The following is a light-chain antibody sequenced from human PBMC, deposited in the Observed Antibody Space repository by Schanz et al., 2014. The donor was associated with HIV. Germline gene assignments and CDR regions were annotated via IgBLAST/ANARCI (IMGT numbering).Light chain of an antibody. CDR3: QQRSNWPRYT. J-gene: IGKJ2*01. CDR1: QSVTSNY. V-gene: IGKV3D-20*02. Sequence: EIVLTQSPGTLSLSPGDRATLSCRASQSVTSNYLAWYQQKPGQAPRIVIYGASNRATGIPHRFSGSGSGTEFTLTVASLQSVDYAVYYCQQRSNWPRYTFGQGTKLEIK. CDR2: GAS.